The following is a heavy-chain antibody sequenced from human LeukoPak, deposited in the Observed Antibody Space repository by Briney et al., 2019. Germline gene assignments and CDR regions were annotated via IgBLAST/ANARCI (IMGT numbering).Heavy chain of an antibody. CDR2: IYTSGST. CDR3: ARHAGYGGDFDY. J-gene: IGHJ4*02. Sequence: PETLSLTCTVSGGSISSYYWSWIRQPPGKGLEWIGYIYTSGSTNYNPSLKSRVTISVDTSKNQFSLKLSSVTAADTAVYYCARHAGYGGDFDYWGQGTLVTVSS. CDR1: GGSISSYY. V-gene: IGHV4-4*09. D-gene: IGHD4-23*01.